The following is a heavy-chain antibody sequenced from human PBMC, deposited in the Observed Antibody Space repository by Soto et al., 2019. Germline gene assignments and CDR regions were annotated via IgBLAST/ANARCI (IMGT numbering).Heavy chain of an antibody. D-gene: IGHD3-9*01. V-gene: IGHV3-9*01. CDR3: AKPLNYDILTGPINAFDI. Sequence: GGSLRLSCAASGFTFDDYAMHWARQAPGKGLEWVSGISWNSGSIGYADSVKGRFTISRDNAKNSLYLQMNSLRAEDTALYYCAKPLNYDILTGPINAFDIWGQGTMVTVSS. J-gene: IGHJ3*02. CDR2: ISWNSGSI. CDR1: GFTFDDYA.